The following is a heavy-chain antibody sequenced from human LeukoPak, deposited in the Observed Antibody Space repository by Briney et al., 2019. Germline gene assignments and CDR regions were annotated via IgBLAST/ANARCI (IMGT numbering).Heavy chain of an antibody. Sequence: SETLSLTCAVYGGSFSGYYWSWIRQPPGKGLEWIGEINHSGSTNYNPSLKSRVTISVDTSKNQFSLKLSSVTAADTAVYYCARETQGYCSSTSCYEGYYYYYMDVWGKGTTVTVSS. CDR3: ARETQGYCSSTSCYEGYYYYYMDV. V-gene: IGHV4-34*01. CDR1: GGSFSGYY. D-gene: IGHD2-2*01. J-gene: IGHJ6*03. CDR2: INHSGST.